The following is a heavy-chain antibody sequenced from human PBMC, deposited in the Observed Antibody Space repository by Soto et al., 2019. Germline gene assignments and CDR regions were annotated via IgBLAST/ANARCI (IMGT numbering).Heavy chain of an antibody. J-gene: IGHJ2*01. CDR1: GDSISSSSYY. Sequence: SETLSLTCIGSGDSISSSSYYWFWIRQPPGKGLEWIGSIYYSGTTYYNPSLESRVTISIDTSKNQFSLKVSSLTAADTAVYYCAKTGPYDILTYWYFDLWGRGTLVTVSS. V-gene: IGHV4-39*01. CDR2: IYYSGTT. D-gene: IGHD3-9*01. CDR3: AKTGPYDILTYWYFDL.